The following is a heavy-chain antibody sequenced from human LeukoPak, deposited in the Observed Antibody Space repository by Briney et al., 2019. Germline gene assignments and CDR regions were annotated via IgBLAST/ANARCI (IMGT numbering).Heavy chain of an antibody. J-gene: IGHJ4*02. V-gene: IGHV3-23*01. CDR1: GFTFSSYA. CDR2: ISGSDGRT. CDR3: ARDSPYYFDY. Sequence: GGSLRLSCAASGFTFSSYAMNWVRQAPGKGLEWVSAISGSDGRTYYADSVKGRFTISRDNSKNTLYLQMNSLRVEDTAVYYCARDSPYYFDYWGQGTLVTVSS.